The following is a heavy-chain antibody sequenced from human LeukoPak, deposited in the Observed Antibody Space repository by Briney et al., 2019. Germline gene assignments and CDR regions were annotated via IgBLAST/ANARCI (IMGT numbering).Heavy chain of an antibody. CDR2: VYHSGTT. CDR3: ARDSAEHGSGSFDY. J-gene: IGHJ4*02. V-gene: IGHV4-30-2*01. CDR1: GGSISSGGYY. D-gene: IGHD3-10*01. Sequence: SQTLSLTCTVSGGSISSGGYYWSWIRQPPGKGLEWIGYVYHSGTTYYNPTLKSRVTISVDGSKNQFSLRLALLTAADTAVYYCARDSAEHGSGSFDYWGQGTLVTVSS.